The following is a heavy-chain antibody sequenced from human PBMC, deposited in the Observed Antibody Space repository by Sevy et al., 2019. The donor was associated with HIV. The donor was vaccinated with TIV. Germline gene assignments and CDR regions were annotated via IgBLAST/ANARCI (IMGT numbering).Heavy chain of an antibody. V-gene: IGHV1-18*01. D-gene: IGHD2-15*01. Sequence: ASVKVSCKVSGYTFTTYRIFWVREAPGQGLESMGWISPHNGDKDYAKKFQGKVTLITAKSTSTAYMELRGLRSDDTAVYFCARAYCSGGRCYSLAYWGQGTLVTVSS. CDR3: ARAYCSGGRCYSLAY. J-gene: IGHJ4*02. CDR2: ISPHNGDK. CDR1: GYTFTTYR.